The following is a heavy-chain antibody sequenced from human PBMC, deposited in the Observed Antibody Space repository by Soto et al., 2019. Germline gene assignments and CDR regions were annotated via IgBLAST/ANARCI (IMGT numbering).Heavy chain of an antibody. CDR1: GGSISSYY. V-gene: IGHV4-59*08. CDR2: IYYSGST. J-gene: IGHJ4*02. D-gene: IGHD1-1*01. Sequence: QVQLQESGPGLVKPSETLSLTCTVSGGSISSYYWSWIRQPPGKGLEWIGYIYYSGSTNYTPSLKSRVTISVDTSKNQFSLKLSSVTAADTAVYYCARRYGRAFAYWGQGTLVTVSS. CDR3: ARRYGRAFAY.